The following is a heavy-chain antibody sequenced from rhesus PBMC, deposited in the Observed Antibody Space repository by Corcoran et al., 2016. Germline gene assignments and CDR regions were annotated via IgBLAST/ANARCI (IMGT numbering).Heavy chain of an antibody. Sequence: QVQLQESGPGLVKPSETLSLTCAVSGYSISSGYGWGWIRQPPGKGLEWIGQIYGGSGSTYYNPTRKSRVTVSKDTSKNLFSLKLSSVTAADTAVYYCARSHSRLNSLDVWGRGVLVTVSS. CDR2: IYGGSGST. V-gene: IGHV4-127*01. D-gene: IGHD6-13*01. J-gene: IGHJ5-2*02. CDR3: ARSHSRLNSLDV. CDR1: GYSISSGYG.